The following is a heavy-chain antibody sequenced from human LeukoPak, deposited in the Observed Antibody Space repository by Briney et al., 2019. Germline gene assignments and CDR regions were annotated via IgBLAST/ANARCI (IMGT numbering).Heavy chain of an antibody. CDR3: ARLSGRIQLWLRDYYYGMDV. J-gene: IGHJ6*02. CDR1: GGSISSSSYY. D-gene: IGHD5-18*01. Sequence: PSETLFLTSTVPGGSISSSSYYWGWMRQPPGKGLEWIGSSYYSGSTYYNPSLKSRVTISVDTSKNQFSLKLSSVTAADTAVYYCARLSGRIQLWLRDYYYGMDVWGQGTTVTVSS. CDR2: SYYSGST. V-gene: IGHV4-39*01.